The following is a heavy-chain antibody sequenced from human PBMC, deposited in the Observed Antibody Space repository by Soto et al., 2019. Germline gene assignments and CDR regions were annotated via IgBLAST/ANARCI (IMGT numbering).Heavy chain of an antibody. Sequence: QITLKESGPTLVKPTQTLTLTCTFSGFSLSTSGVGVGWIRQPPGKALEWLALIYWDDDNRYSPSLKSRLTITKDTSKNQVVLTMTNMDPVDTATYCCAHRRGIYCSSTSCYALVGFDYWGQGTLVTVSS. CDR3: AHRRGIYCSSTSCYALVGFDY. CDR2: IYWDDDN. J-gene: IGHJ4*02. D-gene: IGHD2-2*01. CDR1: GFSLSTSGVG. V-gene: IGHV2-5*02.